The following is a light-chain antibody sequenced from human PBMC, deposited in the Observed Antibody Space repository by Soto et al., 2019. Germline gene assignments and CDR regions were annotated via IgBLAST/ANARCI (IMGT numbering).Light chain of an antibody. CDR3: CSYAGSPYV. V-gene: IGLV2-11*01. J-gene: IGLJ1*01. CDR1: SSDVGAYIY. CDR2: DVT. Sequence: QSALTQPRSVSGSPGQSVTISCTGTSSDVGAYIYVSWYQQHPGKAPKVMIYDVTKRPSGVPDRFSGSKSGNTASLTISGLQAEDEADYYCCSYAGSPYVFGTGTKVTVL.